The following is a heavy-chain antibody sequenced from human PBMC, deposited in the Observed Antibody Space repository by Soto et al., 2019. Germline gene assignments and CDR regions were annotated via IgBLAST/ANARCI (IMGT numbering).Heavy chain of an antibody. CDR3: ARVGGFGATTIDY. D-gene: IGHD3-10*01. CDR1: GGSISSGYYY. V-gene: IGHV4-30-4*01. Sequence: SETMCLTSTVSGGSISSGYYYWSGIQQPSGKGLEWIGYIYYSGSTYYNPSLKSRVTISVDTSKNQFSLKLSSVTAADTAVYYCARVGGFGATTIDYWGQGTLVTVSS. J-gene: IGHJ4*02. CDR2: IYYSGST.